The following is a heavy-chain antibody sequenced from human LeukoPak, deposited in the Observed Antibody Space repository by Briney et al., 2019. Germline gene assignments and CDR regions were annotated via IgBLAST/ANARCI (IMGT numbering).Heavy chain of an antibody. J-gene: IGHJ5*02. CDR3: ARGRVGWFGESSANWFDP. V-gene: IGHV1-8*01. Sequence: GASVRVSFKASGYTFTSYDINWGRQATGQGGEWMGWMNPNSGNTGYAQKFQGRVTMTRNTSISTAYMELSSLRSEDTAVYYCARGRVGWFGESSANWFDPWGQGTLVTVSS. CDR2: MNPNSGNT. D-gene: IGHD3-10*01. CDR1: GYTFTSYD.